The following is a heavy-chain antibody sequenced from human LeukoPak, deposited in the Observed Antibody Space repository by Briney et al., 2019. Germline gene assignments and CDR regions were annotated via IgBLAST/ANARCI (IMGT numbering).Heavy chain of an antibody. D-gene: IGHD6-13*01. Sequence: PGGSLRLSCAASGFTFSSYALSWVRQAPGEGLEWVSVISGGGHNTYYADSVKGRFTISRDNSKNILYLHMSSPRAADTAVYYCAKDRSSWYYPFDYWGQGTLVTVSS. J-gene: IGHJ4*02. CDR3: AKDRSSWYYPFDY. CDR1: GFTFSSYA. V-gene: IGHV3-23*01. CDR2: ISGGGHNT.